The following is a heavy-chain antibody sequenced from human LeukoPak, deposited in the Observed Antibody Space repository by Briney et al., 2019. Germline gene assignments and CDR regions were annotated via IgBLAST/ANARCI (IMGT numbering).Heavy chain of an antibody. D-gene: IGHD3-10*01. CDR3: AKTAKYYYGSETYYFFEY. CDR2: IYTSGST. V-gene: IGHV4-4*07. Sequence: SETLSLTCTVSGGSISSYYWSWIRQPAGKGLEWIGRIYTSGSTNYNPSLKSRVTISVDTSKNQFSLKLSSVTPADTAVYYCAKTAKYYYGSETYYFFEYWGQGTLVTVSS. J-gene: IGHJ4*02. CDR1: GGSISSYY.